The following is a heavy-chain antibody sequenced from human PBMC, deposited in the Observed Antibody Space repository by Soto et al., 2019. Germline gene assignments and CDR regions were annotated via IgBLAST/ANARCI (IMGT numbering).Heavy chain of an antibody. D-gene: IGHD5-12*01. Sequence: PGGSLRLSCAASGFTYSSHGMSWVRQAPGKGLEWIAGLSRGGGSTYYADSVKGRFTISRDNSKNTLDLIMNSLRVEDTALYYCARDGQYRTDGFDIWGQGTTVTVSS. CDR2: LSRGGGST. V-gene: IGHV3-23*01. CDR1: GFTYSSHG. J-gene: IGHJ3*02. CDR3: ARDGQYRTDGFDI.